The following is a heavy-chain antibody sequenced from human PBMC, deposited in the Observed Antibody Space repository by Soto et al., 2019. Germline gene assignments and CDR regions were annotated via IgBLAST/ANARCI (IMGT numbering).Heavy chain of an antibody. CDR2: ISGSGGST. Sequence: EVQVLESGGGLVQPGGSLRLSCAASGFTFSSYAMSWVRQAPGKGLEWVSAISGSGGSTYYADSVKGRFTISRDNSNNPLYLQMHSRRAEDTAVYYCAKVGLGGSSWYARRYYYYYGMDVWGQGTTVTVSS. J-gene: IGHJ6*02. CDR1: GFTFSSYA. CDR3: AKVGLGGSSWYARRYYYYYGMDV. D-gene: IGHD6-13*01. V-gene: IGHV3-23*01.